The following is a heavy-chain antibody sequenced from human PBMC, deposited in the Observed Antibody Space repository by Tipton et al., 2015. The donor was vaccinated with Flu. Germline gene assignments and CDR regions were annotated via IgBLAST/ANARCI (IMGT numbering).Heavy chain of an antibody. CDR2: INPNSGGT. CDR3: ARSTEGGYSYGPAY. Sequence: QVQLVQSGAEVKKPGASVKVSCKASGYTFTGYYMHWVRQAPGQGLEWMGRINPNSGGTNYAQKFQGRVTMTRDTSISTAYMELSRLRSDDTAGYYCARSTEGGYSYGPAYWGQGPLVTVSS. J-gene: IGHJ4*02. V-gene: IGHV1-2*06. D-gene: IGHD5-18*01. CDR1: GYTFTGYY.